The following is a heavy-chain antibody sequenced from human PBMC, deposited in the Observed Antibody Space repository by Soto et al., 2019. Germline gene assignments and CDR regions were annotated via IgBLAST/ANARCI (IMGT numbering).Heavy chain of an antibody. CDR1: GFTFSSYA. J-gene: IGHJ4*02. CDR3: AKDFVQRTYGTTFDY. Sequence: GGSLRLSCAASGFTFSSYAMSWVRQAPGKGLEWVSAISGSGGSTYYADSVKGRFTISRDNSKNTLYLQMNSLRAEDTAVYYCAKDFVQRTYGTTFDYWGQGTLVTVSS. V-gene: IGHV3-23*01. CDR2: ISGSGGST. D-gene: IGHD4-17*01.